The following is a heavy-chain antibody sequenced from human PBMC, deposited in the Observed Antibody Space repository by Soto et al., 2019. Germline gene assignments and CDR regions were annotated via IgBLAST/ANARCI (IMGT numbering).Heavy chain of an antibody. V-gene: IGHV1-18*01. D-gene: IGHD3-3*01. CDR1: GYTFSSYG. CDR3: AREREGFWGGILDVYGMDV. J-gene: IGHJ6*02. Sequence: GASVKVSCKASGYTFSSYGISWVRQAPGQGLEGMGGISAYNGNTNYSQKLQGRVTMTTDTSTNTAYMELRSLRSDDTAVYYCAREREGFWGGILDVYGMDVWGQGTTVTVSS. CDR2: ISAYNGNT.